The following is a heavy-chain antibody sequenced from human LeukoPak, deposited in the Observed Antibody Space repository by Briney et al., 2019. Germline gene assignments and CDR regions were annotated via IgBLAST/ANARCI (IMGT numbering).Heavy chain of an antibody. J-gene: IGHJ4*02. V-gene: IGHV1-18*04. CDR1: GYTFTGYY. CDR3: ARTRYYYDTTGYYPNYFDY. D-gene: IGHD3-22*01. Sequence: ASVKVSCKASGYTFTGYYMHWVRQAPGQGLEWMGWISSYNGNTNYAQNLQGRVTMTTDTSTSIAYMELRSLRSDDTAVYYCARTRYYYDTTGYYPNYFDYWGQGTLVTVSS. CDR2: ISSYNGNT.